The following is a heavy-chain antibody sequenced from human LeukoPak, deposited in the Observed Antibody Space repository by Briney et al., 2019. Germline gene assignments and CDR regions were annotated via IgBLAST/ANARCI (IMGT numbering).Heavy chain of an antibody. J-gene: IGHJ6*02. V-gene: IGHV3-21*01. CDR1: GFTFSSYS. Sequence: PGGSLRLSCAASGFTFSSYSMTWVRQAPGKGLEWVSSISSSSSYIYYADSVKGRFTISRDNAKNSLYLQMNSLRAEDTAVYYCAKTMIVVGEAVYGMDVWGQGTTVTVSS. D-gene: IGHD3-22*01. CDR2: ISSSSSYI. CDR3: AKTMIVVGEAVYGMDV.